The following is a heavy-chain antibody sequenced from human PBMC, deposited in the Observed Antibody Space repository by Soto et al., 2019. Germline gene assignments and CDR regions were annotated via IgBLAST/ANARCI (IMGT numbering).Heavy chain of an antibody. D-gene: IGHD4-17*01. J-gene: IGHJ3*02. CDR3: AGRDDYGDSWGAFDI. V-gene: IGHV3-23*01. Sequence: EVQLLESGGGLVQPGGSLRLSCAASGFTFSSYAMSWVRQAPGKGLEWVSGISGSGGSTYFADSVKGRFTIPRDNSKNTLYLQMNSLRAEDTAVYYCAGRDDYGDSWGAFDIWGQGTMVTVSS. CDR1: GFTFSSYA. CDR2: ISGSGGST.